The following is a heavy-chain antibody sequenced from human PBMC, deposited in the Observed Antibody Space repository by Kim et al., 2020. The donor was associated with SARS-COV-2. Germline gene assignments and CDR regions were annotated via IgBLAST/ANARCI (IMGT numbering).Heavy chain of an antibody. CDR3: ARDIAAAGNRYFDL. V-gene: IGHV1-18*01. D-gene: IGHD6-13*01. J-gene: IGHJ2*01. Sequence: AQKLQGRVTMTTDTSTSTSYMELRSLRSDDTAVYYCARDIAAAGNRYFDLWGRGTLVTVSS.